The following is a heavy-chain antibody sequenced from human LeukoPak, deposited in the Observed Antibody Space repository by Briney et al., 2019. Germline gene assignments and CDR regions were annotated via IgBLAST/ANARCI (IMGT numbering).Heavy chain of an antibody. CDR3: ARDYGDYVGVLDY. D-gene: IGHD4-17*01. V-gene: IGHV3-53*01. CDR2: IYSGGST. J-gene: IGHJ4*02. Sequence: GGSLRLSCAASGFTVSSKYMSWVRQAPGRGLEWVSVIYSGGSTYYADSVKGRFTISRDNSKNTLYLQMNNLRAEDTAVYYCARDYGDYVGVLDYWGQGTLVTVSS. CDR1: GFTVSSKY.